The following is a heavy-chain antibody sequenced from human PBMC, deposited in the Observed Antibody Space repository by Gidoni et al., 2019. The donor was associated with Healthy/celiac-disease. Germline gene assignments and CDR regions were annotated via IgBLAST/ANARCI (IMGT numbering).Heavy chain of an antibody. CDR3: ASGAYYDILTGYNY. V-gene: IGHV3-30*03. Sequence: QVQLVESGGGVVQHGRSMRLSCPASGFTFSSYGMHWVLQAPGKGLEWVAVISYDGSNKYYADSVKGRFTISRDNSKNTLYLQMNSLRAEDTAVYYCASGAYYDILTGYNYWGQGTLVTVSS. J-gene: IGHJ4*02. CDR1: GFTFSSYG. D-gene: IGHD3-9*01. CDR2: ISYDGSNK.